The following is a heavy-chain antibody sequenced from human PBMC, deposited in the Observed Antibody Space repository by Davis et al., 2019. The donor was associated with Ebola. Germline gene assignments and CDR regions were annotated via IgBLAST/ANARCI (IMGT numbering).Heavy chain of an antibody. V-gene: IGHV5-51*01. CDR3: ARQESLYGSSDY. CDR2: IYAGDSDT. CDR1: GYSFSTYW. Sequence: GESLKISCKGSGYSFSTYWIAWVRQTPAKGLEWMGIIYAGDSDTRYSPAFEGQVTISVDRSTNTAYLQWSSLKASDIAMYYCARQESLYGSSDYWGQGTLVTVSS. D-gene: IGHD2/OR15-2a*01. J-gene: IGHJ4*02.